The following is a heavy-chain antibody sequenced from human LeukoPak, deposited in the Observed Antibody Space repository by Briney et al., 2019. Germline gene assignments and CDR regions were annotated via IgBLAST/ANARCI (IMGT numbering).Heavy chain of an antibody. CDR2: IIPIFGTA. V-gene: IGHV1-69*05. D-gene: IGHD3-22*01. CDR1: GGTFSSYA. CDR3: AREGYYDSSGYI. J-gene: IGHJ3*02. Sequence: PSVKVSCKASGGTFSSYAISWVRQAPGQGLEWMGRIIPIFGTANYAQKFQGRVTITTDESTSTAYMELSSLRSEDTAVYYSAREGYYDSSGYIWGQGTMVTVSS.